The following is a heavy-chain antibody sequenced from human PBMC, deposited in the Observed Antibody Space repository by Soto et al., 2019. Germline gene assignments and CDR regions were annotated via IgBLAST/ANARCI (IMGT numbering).Heavy chain of an antibody. Sequence: GASVKVSCKASGGTFSSYAISWVRQAPGQGLEWMGGIILIFGTANYAQKFQGRVTITADESTSTAYMELSSLRFEDTAVYYCAKDGAGVAPYFDYWGQGTLVTVSS. D-gene: IGHD2-15*01. CDR1: GGTFSSYA. CDR3: AKDGAGVAPYFDY. J-gene: IGHJ4*02. V-gene: IGHV1-69*13. CDR2: IILIFGTA.